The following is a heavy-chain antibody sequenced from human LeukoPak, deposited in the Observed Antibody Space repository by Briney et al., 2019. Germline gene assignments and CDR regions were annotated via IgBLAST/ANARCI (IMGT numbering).Heavy chain of an antibody. CDR3: ARDAVATIGYYYYGMDV. CDR1: GFTFSSYA. V-gene: IGHV4-31*02. Sequence: LRLSCAASGFTFSSYAMSWIRQHPGKGLEWIGYIYYSGSTYYNPSLKSRVTISVDTSKNQFSLKLSSVTAADTAVYYCARDAVATIGYYYYGMDVWGQGTTVTVSS. J-gene: IGHJ6*02. D-gene: IGHD5-12*01. CDR2: IYYSGST.